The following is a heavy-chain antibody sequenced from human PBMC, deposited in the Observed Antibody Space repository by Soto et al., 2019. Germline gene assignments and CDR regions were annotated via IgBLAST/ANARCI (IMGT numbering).Heavy chain of an antibody. CDR3: ARDRWGEGRHEAVYYGMYV. D-gene: IGHD1-26*01. CDR1: GGSITSGDYY. V-gene: IGHV4-30-4*01. J-gene: IGHJ6*02. Sequence: QVQLQESGPTWMKPSQTLSLTCTVSGGSITSGDYYWSWIRQSPGKGLEWIGNIYNIETSYNPSLKSRVTMSVDTSKSPCSLELASVTAADTAVYFCARDRWGEGRHEAVYYGMYVWGQGTTVTVSS. CDR2: IYNIET.